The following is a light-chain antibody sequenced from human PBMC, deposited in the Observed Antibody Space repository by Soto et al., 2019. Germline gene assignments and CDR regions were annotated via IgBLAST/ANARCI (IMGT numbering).Light chain of an antibody. CDR1: QSVSSN. Sequence: EIVMTQSPATLSVSPGERATLSCRANQSVSSNLAWYQQKPGQAPRLLISGASTRATGSPDRCSGSGSGTEFTLTISSLQSEDFAVYYCQEYNSWPALTFGGGTKVEIK. CDR2: GAS. CDR3: QEYNSWPALT. V-gene: IGKV3-15*01. J-gene: IGKJ4*01.